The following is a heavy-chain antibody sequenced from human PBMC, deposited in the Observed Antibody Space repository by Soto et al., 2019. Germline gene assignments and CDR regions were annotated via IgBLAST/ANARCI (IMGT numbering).Heavy chain of an antibody. CDR1: GGTFSSYT. J-gene: IGHJ4*02. V-gene: IGHV1-69*04. Sequence: SVKVSCKASGGTFSSYTISWVRQAPGQGLEWMGRIIPILGIANYAQKFQGRVTITADKSTSTAYMELSSLRSEDTAVYYCARDRPPLRYFDWSYFDYWGQGTLVTVSS. CDR3: ARDRPPLRYFDWSYFDY. CDR2: IIPILGIA. D-gene: IGHD3-9*01.